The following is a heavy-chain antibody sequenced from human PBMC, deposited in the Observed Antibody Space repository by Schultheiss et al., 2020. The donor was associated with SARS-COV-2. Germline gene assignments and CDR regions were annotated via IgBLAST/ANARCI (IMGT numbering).Heavy chain of an antibody. CDR2: ISSSGSTI. V-gene: IGHV3-11*04. Sequence: GESLKISCAASGFTFSDYYMSWIRQAPGKGLEWVSYISSSGSTIYYADSVKGRFTISRDNAKNSLYLQMNSLRAEDTAVYYCAKDLGYDSSGYDAFDIWGQGTTVTVSS. D-gene: IGHD3-22*01. CDR3: AKDLGYDSSGYDAFDI. J-gene: IGHJ3*02. CDR1: GFTFSDYY.